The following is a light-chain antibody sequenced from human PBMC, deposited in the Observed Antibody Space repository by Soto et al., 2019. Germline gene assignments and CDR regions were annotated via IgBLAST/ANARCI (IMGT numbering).Light chain of an antibody. V-gene: IGLV2-14*03. CDR1: SSDVGAYDF. CDR2: EVI. Sequence: QSVLTHPASVSGVPGQSITISCTGTSSDVGAYDFVSWYQQHPDKAPKLMIYEVIYRPSGVSNRFSGSKSVNTATLTISGLQAEDEGDYYCSSYTTSSTRVFGTGTKVTVL. CDR3: SSYTTSSTRV. J-gene: IGLJ1*01.